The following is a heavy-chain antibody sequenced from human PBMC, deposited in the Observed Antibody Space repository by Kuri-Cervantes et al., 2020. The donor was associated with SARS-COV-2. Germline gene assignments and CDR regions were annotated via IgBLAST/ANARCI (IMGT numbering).Heavy chain of an antibody. CDR3: ARRWSLVGATFFDY. CDR2: IYHSGST. Sequence: SETLSLTCTVSGGSLTSGDYYWSWIRQPPGKGLEWIGSIYHSGSTYYNPSLKSRVTISVDTSKNQFSLKLSSVTAADTAVYYCARRWSLVGATFFDYWGQGTLVTVSS. J-gene: IGHJ4*02. CDR1: GGSLTSGDYY. V-gene: IGHV4-39*07. D-gene: IGHD1-26*01.